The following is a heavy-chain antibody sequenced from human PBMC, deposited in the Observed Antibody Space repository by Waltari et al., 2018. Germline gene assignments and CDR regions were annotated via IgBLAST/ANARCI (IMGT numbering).Heavy chain of an antibody. Sequence: QLQLKESGPGLVKPSETLSLTCTVSGGPISSSTYYWGWIRQTPGKGLECIGSIYYSGTTYHNPSLKSRITISIDTSQNQFSLKLYSVTAADTAVYYCARLPLNYAVDVWGQGTTVTVSS. V-gene: IGHV4-39*07. CDR3: ARLPLNYAVDV. CDR2: IYYSGTT. J-gene: IGHJ6*02. CDR1: GGPISSSTYY. D-gene: IGHD3-9*01.